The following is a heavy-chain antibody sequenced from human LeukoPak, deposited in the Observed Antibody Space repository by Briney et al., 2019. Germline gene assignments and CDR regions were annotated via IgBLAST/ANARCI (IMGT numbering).Heavy chain of an antibody. CDR3: ARDVWHYDFLQSAFDI. V-gene: IGHV4-30-4*08. J-gene: IGHJ3*02. D-gene: IGHD3-3*01. CDR2: IYYSGST. Sequence: SQTLSLTCTVSGGSISSGDYYWSWIRQPPGKGLERIGYIYYSGSTYYNPSLKSRVTISVDTSKNQFSLKLSSVTAADTAVYYCARDVWHYDFLQSAFDIWGQGTMVTVSS. CDR1: GGSISSGDYY.